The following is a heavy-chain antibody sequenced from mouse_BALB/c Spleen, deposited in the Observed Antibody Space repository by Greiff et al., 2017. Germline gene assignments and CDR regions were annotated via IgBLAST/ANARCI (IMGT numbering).Heavy chain of an antibody. CDR1: GFAFSSYD. D-gene: IGHD1-1*01. J-gene: IGHJ1*01. CDR2: ISSGGGST. CDR3: ARDYYGSSSYFDV. Sequence: EVKLVESGGGLVKPGGSLKLSCAASGFAFSSYDMSWVRQTPEKRLEWVAYISSGGGSTYYPDTVKGRFTISRDNAKNTLYLQMSSLKSEDTAMYYCARDYYGSSSYFDVWGAGTTVTVSS. V-gene: IGHV5-12-1*01.